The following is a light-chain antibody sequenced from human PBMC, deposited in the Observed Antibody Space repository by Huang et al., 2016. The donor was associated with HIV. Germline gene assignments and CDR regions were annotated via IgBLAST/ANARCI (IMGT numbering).Light chain of an antibody. CDR3: QQSDSTPLT. Sequence: DIQMTQSPSSLSASVGDRVTITCRTSQSITTFLNWYRQKPGKVPELLIYGASTLASGVPSRFSGSGSGTEFTLTISSLQPEDFATYYCQQSDSTPLTFGQGTKVEIK. CDR2: GAS. CDR1: QSITTF. J-gene: IGKJ1*01. V-gene: IGKV1-39*01.